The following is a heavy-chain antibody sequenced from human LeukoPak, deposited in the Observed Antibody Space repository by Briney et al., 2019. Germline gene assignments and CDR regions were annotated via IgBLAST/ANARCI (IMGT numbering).Heavy chain of an antibody. CDR1: RLTLTSYA. Sequence: PGGSLRLSCAASRLTLTSYAMSWARQAPRKGVEWGSFVSADGGITYYADSVKGRFTISRGNSKSTFYLHMNRLRVDDTALYFCARDNQEHPGFDSWGQGTQVIVSS. J-gene: IGHJ4*02. CDR3: ARDNQEHPGFDS. V-gene: IGHV3-23*01. D-gene: IGHD1/OR15-1a*01. CDR2: VSADGGIT.